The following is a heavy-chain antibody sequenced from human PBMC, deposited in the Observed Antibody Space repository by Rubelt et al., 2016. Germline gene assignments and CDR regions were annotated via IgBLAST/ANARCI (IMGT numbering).Heavy chain of an antibody. V-gene: IGHV3-30*04. Sequence: GGSLRLSCSASGFSFSTYAMHWVRQAPGKGLEWVAVISYDRSNEYYADSVKGRFTISRDNSKNTLYLQMNSLRAEDTAVYYCARDSGLRFLEWLLGYWGQGTLVTVSS. CDR2: ISYDRSNE. J-gene: IGHJ4*02. D-gene: IGHD3-3*01. CDR1: GFSFSTYA. CDR3: ARDSGLRFLEWLLGY.